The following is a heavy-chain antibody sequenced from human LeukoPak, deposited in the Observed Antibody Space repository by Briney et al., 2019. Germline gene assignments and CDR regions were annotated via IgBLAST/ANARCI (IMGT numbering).Heavy chain of an antibody. CDR1: GFTFSKYY. V-gene: IGHV3-21*01. Sequence: PGGSLRLSCAASGFTFSKYYLNWVRQAPGKGLEWVSSISDSYSYVNYAESVKGRFSISRDSAKNSIYLQMNGLRAEDTAVYYCASTLFGVVIKGPSFDYWGQGTLVTVSS. CDR2: ISDSYSYV. D-gene: IGHD3-3*01. J-gene: IGHJ4*02. CDR3: ASTLFGVVIKGPSFDY.